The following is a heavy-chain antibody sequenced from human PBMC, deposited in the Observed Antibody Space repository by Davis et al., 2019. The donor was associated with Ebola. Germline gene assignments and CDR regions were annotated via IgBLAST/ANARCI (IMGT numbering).Heavy chain of an antibody. V-gene: IGHV4-39*07. CDR1: GGSISSSSYY. CDR2: IYYSGST. J-gene: IGHJ6*02. D-gene: IGHD2-2*01. Sequence: SETLSLTCTVSGGSISSSSYYWGWIRQPPGKGLEWIGSIYYSGSTYYNPSLKSRVTISVDTSKNQFSLKLSSMTAADTAVYYCAGLYCSSTSCSYGMDVWGQGTTVTVSS. CDR3: AGLYCSSTSCSYGMDV.